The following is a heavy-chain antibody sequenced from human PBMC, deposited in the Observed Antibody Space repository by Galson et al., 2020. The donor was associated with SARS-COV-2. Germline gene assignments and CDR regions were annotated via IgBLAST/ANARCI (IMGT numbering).Heavy chain of an antibody. CDR2: IYYSGST. CDR1: GGSISSSSYY. Sequence: SETLSLTCTVSGGSISSSSYYWGWIRQPTGKGLEWIGRIYYSGSTYYNPSLKSRVTISVDTSKNQFSLKLSSVTAADTAVYYCARAFRGYSYDDALDIWGQGTMVTVSS. D-gene: IGHD5-18*01. CDR3: ARAFRGYSYDDALDI. V-gene: IGHV4-39*01. J-gene: IGHJ3*02.